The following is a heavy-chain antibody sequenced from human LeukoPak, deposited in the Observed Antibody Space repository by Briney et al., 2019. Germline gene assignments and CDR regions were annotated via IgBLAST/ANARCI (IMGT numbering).Heavy chain of an antibody. V-gene: IGHV4-34*09. CDR1: GGSFSGYY. J-gene: IGHJ4*02. D-gene: IGHD3-22*01. CDR3: AARGGYDSSGYVDY. Sequence: SETLSLTCAVYGGSFSGYYWSWIRQPPGKGLEWIGEINHSGSTYYNPSLKSRVTISVDTSKNQFSLKLSSVTAADTAVYYCAARGGYDSSGYVDYWGLGTLVTVSS. CDR2: INHSGST.